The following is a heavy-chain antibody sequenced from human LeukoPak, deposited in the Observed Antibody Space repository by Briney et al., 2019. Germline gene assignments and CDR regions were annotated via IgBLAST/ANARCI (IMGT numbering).Heavy chain of an antibody. D-gene: IGHD3-22*01. CDR1: GFTVGSNT. V-gene: IGHV3-66*01. CDR2: IYSGGST. CDR3: ARGGSYFDISGYYFY. J-gene: IGHJ4*02. Sequence: GGSLRLSCAASGFTVGSNTMSWVRQAPGKGLEWVSIIYSGGSTSYADSVKGRFTISRDNSKNTLYLQMNSLRTEDTAVYYCARGGSYFDISGYYFYWGQGTLVSVSS.